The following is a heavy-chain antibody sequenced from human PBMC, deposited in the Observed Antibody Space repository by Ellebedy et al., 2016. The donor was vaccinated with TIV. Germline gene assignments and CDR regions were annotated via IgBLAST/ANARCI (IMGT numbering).Heavy chain of an antibody. CDR1: GFTVSRKY. CDR2: ISGSTITS. J-gene: IGHJ4*02. V-gene: IGHV3-48*01. D-gene: IGHD3-9*01. CDR3: ARVDILRWYYFDS. Sequence: GESLKISCAVSGFTVSRKYMIWVRQAPGKGLEWISYISGSTITSYYADSVKGRFTISRDTSNNTVHLEMNSLRAEDTAIYYCARVDILRWYYFDSWGQGTLVTVSS.